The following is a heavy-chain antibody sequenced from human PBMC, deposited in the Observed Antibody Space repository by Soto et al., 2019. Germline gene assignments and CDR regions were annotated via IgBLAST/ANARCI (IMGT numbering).Heavy chain of an antibody. Sequence: SETLSLTCTVSGGSVSSGSYYWSWIRQPPGKGLEWIGYIYYSGSTNYNPSLKSRVTISVDTSKNQFSLKLSSVTAADTAVYYCAVIAVAGTTRGYWGQGTLVTVSS. V-gene: IGHV4-61*01. J-gene: IGHJ4*02. D-gene: IGHD6-19*01. CDR2: IYYSGST. CDR3: AVIAVAGTTRGY. CDR1: GGSVSSGSYY.